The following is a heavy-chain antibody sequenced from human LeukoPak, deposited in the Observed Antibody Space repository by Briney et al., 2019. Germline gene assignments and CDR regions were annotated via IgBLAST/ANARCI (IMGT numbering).Heavy chain of an antibody. CDR3: ARDAYFAL. CDR1: GFIFSNNW. Sequence: GGSLRLSCAASGFIFSNNWMNWVRQTPGKGLEWVANINQDGSVKYYVDSVKGRFTISRDNAKNSLYLQMNSLRAEDTAMYYCARDAYFALWGQGTLVTVSS. CDR2: INQDGSVK. J-gene: IGHJ1*01. V-gene: IGHV3-7*04. D-gene: IGHD2-21*01.